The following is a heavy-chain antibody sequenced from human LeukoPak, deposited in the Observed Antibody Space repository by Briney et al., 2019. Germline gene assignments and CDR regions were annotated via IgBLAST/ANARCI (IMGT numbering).Heavy chain of an antibody. J-gene: IGHJ4*02. CDR1: GFTFSSYG. CDR3: AKGGIVVVPAAPKDY. Sequence: GGSLRLSYAASGFTFSSYGMHWVRQAPGKGLEWVAFIRYDGSNKYYADSVKGRFTISRDNSKNTLYLQMNSLRAEDTAVYYCAKGGIVVVPAAPKDYWGQGTLVTVSS. D-gene: IGHD2-2*01. V-gene: IGHV3-30*02. CDR2: IRYDGSNK.